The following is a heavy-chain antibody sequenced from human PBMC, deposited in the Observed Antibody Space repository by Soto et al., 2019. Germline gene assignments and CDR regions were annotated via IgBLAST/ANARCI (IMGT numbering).Heavy chain of an antibody. CDR3: GAHNYGGDDC. J-gene: IGHJ4*02. Sequence: QVQLVESGGGVVQPGRSLRLSCAASGLPFSRYGMHWVRQAPGKGLECVAIIPQDGSSKYHVDSVKGRFTISRDNSKTTLYLQMDSLRPEDTAVYYCGAHNYGGDDCWGQGTLVTVSS. V-gene: IGHV3-30*03. CDR1: GLPFSRYG. CDR2: IPQDGSSK. D-gene: IGHD4-17*01.